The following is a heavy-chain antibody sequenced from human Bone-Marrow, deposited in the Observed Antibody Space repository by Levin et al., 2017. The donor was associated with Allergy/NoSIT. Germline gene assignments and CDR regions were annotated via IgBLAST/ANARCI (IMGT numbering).Heavy chain of an antibody. V-gene: IGHV3-33*01. CDR1: GFTFSSYG. D-gene: IGHD1-20*01. Sequence: QPGESLKISCAASGFTFSSYGMHWVRQAPGKGLEWVAVIWFDGSNKYYADSVKGRFTISRDNSKNTLYLQMNSLRAEDTAVYYCATNWNAGERDYWGQGTLVTVSS. J-gene: IGHJ4*02. CDR3: ATNWNAGERDY. CDR2: IWFDGSNK.